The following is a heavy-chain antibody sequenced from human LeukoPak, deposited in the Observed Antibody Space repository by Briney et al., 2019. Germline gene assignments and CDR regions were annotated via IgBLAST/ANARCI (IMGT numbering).Heavy chain of an antibody. J-gene: IGHJ6*03. D-gene: IGHD1-7*01. Sequence: ASVKVSCKASGNTFTSYGISWVRQAPGQGLEWMGWISAYNGNTNYAQKLQGRVTMTTDTSTSIAYMELRSLRSDDTAVYYCARDTRATGTIFYYYYYYYMDVWGKGTTVTVSS. CDR3: ARDTRATGTIFYYYYYYYMDV. CDR2: ISAYNGNT. CDR1: GNTFTSYG. V-gene: IGHV1-18*01.